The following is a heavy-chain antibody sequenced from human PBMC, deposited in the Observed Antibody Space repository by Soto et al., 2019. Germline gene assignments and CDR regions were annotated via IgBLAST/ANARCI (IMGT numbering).Heavy chain of an antibody. V-gene: IGHV4-34*01. Sequence: QVQLQQWGAGLLKPSETLSLTCAVYGGSFSGYYWSWIRQPPGKGLEWIGEINHSGSTNYNPSLKSRVTISVDTSKNQFSLKLSSVTAADTAVYYCARTKTTVTDGGFDYWGQGTLVTVSS. CDR3: ARTKTTVTDGGFDY. J-gene: IGHJ4*02. D-gene: IGHD4-17*01. CDR2: INHSGST. CDR1: GGSFSGYY.